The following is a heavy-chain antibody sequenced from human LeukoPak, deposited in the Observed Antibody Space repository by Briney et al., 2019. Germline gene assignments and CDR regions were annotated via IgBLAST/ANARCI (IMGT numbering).Heavy chain of an antibody. J-gene: IGHJ4*02. V-gene: IGHV3-21*01. CDR3: ARWFSGYDPKPLDY. Sequence: GGSLRLSCAASGFTFNTYTMNWVRQAPGKGLEWVSSITASSTAIYSAGSVKGRFTISRDNAKNSLYLQMNSLRAEDTAVYFCARWFSGYDPKPLDYWGQGTLVTVSS. CDR2: ITASSTAI. CDR1: GFTFNTYT. D-gene: IGHD5-12*01.